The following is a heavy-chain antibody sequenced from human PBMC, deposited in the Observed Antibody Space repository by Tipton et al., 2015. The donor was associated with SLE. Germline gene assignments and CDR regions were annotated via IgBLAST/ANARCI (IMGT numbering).Heavy chain of an antibody. CDR1: GGSISSHY. CDR3: ARSRETSYYDILTGYPASGNWFDP. Sequence: LRLSCTVSGGSISSHYWTWIRQPPGKGLEWIGYIYYSGSTNYNPSLKSRVTISVDTSKNQFSLKLNSVTAADTAVYYCARSRETSYYDILTGYPASGNWFDPWGQGTLVTVSS. CDR2: IYYSGST. D-gene: IGHD3-9*01. J-gene: IGHJ5*02. V-gene: IGHV4-59*11.